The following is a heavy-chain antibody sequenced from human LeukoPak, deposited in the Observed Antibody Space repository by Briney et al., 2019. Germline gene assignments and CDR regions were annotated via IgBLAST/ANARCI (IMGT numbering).Heavy chain of an antibody. CDR1: GGTFSSYA. CDR2: IIPILGIA. V-gene: IGHV1-69*04. J-gene: IGHJ5*02. CDR3: APNGYYDSSGWFDP. Sequence: SVKVSCKASGGTFSSYAISWVRQAPGQGLEWMGRIIPILGIANYAQKFQGRVTITADKSTSTAYMELSSLRSEDTAVYYCAPNGYYDSSGWFDPWGQGTLVTVSS. D-gene: IGHD3-22*01.